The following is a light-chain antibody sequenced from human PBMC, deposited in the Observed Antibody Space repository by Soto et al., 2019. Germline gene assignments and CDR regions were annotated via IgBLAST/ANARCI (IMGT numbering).Light chain of an antibody. CDR1: QTISGT. Sequence: EIVITQSPSSLSVSQGGRAILSCRASQTISGTLALYQQKPGQAPRLLIHGASTRAPGFPARFSGSGSGTDFTLTISSLQSEDFAVYYCQQYDNWPWTFGQGTKVDI. CDR3: QQYDNWPWT. CDR2: GAS. V-gene: IGKV3-15*01. J-gene: IGKJ1*01.